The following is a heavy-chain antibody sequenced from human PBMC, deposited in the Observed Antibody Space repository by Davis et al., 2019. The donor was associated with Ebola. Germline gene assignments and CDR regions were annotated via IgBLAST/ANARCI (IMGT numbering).Heavy chain of an antibody. CDR2: ISGSGGNT. D-gene: IGHD6-6*01. Sequence: GESLKISCGTSGFTFNSYGMNWVRQAPGKGLEWVSYISGSGGNTYYADSVKGRFTISRDNSKNTLYLQMNSLRAEDTAVYYCAKEQSSGSSIAALFDYWGQGTLVTVSS. CDR3: AKEQSSGSSIAALFDY. CDR1: GFTFNSYG. J-gene: IGHJ4*02. V-gene: IGHV3-23*01.